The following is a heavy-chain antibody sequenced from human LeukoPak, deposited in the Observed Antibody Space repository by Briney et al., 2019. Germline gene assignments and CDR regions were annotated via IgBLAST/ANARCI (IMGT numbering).Heavy chain of an antibody. J-gene: IGHJ4*02. V-gene: IGHV1-8*01. CDR2: MNPNSGNT. Sequence: ASVKVSCKASGYTFTSYDINWVRQATGQGLEWMGWMNPNSGNTGYAQKFQGRVTMTRNTSISTAYMELSSLRSEDTAVYYCARDLGYCSGGSCYQPIDYWGQGTLVTVSS. CDR3: ARDLGYCSGGSCYQPIDY. CDR1: GYTFTSYD. D-gene: IGHD2-15*01.